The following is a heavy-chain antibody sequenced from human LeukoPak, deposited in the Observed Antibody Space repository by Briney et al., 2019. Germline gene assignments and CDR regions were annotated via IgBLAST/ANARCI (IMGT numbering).Heavy chain of an antibody. J-gene: IGHJ6*03. CDR3: ARPQHAPCSSTSCYHDYYYMDV. D-gene: IGHD2-2*01. CDR2: IIPIFGTA. CDR1: GGTFSSYA. Sequence: ASVKVSCKASGGTFSSYAISWVRQAPGQGLEWMGGIIPIFGTANYAQKFQGRVTITTDESTSTAYMELSSLRSEDTAVYYCARPQHAPCSSTSCYHDYYYMDVWGKGTTVTVSS. V-gene: IGHV1-69*05.